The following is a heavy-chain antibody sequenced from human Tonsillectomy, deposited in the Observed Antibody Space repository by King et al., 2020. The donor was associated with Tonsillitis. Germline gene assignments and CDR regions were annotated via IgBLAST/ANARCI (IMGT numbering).Heavy chain of an antibody. D-gene: IGHD3-10*01. CDR3: ARDRSGFYYGSGSPAHWFDP. Sequence: HVQLQESGPGLVKPSETLSLTCTVSGGSISSYYWSWIRQPPGKGLEGIGCIYYNGSTTYNPSLKSRVTISLDTSKNQFSLKLISVTAADTAVYFCARDRSGFYYGSGSPAHWFDPWGQGTLVTVSS. V-gene: IGHV4-59*01. J-gene: IGHJ5*02. CDR1: GGSISSYY. CDR2: IYYNGST.